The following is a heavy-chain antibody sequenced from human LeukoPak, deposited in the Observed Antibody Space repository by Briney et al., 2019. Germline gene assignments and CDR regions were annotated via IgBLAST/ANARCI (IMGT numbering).Heavy chain of an antibody. J-gene: IGHJ4*02. CDR2: ISGSGGST. D-gene: IGHD4-17*01. V-gene: IGHV3-23*01. CDR3: AKPIMTTVTTLGLYFDY. Sequence: GGSLRLSCAASGFTFSSYGMSWVRQAPGKGLEWVSAISGSGGSTYYADSVKGRFTISRDNSKNTLYLQMNSLRAEDTAVYYCAKPIMTTVTTLGLYFDYWGQGALVTVSS. CDR1: GFTFSSYG.